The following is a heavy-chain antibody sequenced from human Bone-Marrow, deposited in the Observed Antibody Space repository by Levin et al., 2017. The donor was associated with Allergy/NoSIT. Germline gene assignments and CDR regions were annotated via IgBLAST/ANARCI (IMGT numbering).Heavy chain of an antibody. Sequence: GESLKISCAASGFTFSSFGMHWVRQAPGKGPEWVAVILYDGSKEYYADSVKGRFTISRDNSKSTLYLQMNSLRAEDTAVYYCAKGKYLLEDYFDYWGQGTLVTVSS. CDR2: ILYDGSKE. CDR3: AKGKYLLEDYFDY. D-gene: IGHD2-15*01. CDR1: GFTFSSFG. V-gene: IGHV3-30*18. J-gene: IGHJ4*02.